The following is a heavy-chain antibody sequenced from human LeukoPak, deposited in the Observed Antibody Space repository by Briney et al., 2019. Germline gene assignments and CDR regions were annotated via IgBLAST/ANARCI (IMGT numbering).Heavy chain of an antibody. Sequence: PGGSLRLSCEDSGLTFSDYYMSWIRQAPGKGLEWVSFISSSGITKNYADSVRGRFTISRDNAKNSLHLEINSLRADDTAVYFCARGPDMVGDVATPRAGYFDLWGRGALVTVSS. J-gene: IGHJ2*01. CDR3: ARGPDMVGDVATPRAGYFDL. D-gene: IGHD2-15*01. CDR1: GLTFSDYY. V-gene: IGHV3-11*01. CDR2: ISSSGITK.